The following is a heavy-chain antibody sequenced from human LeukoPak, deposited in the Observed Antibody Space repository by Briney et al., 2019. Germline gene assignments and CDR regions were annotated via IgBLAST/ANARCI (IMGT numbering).Heavy chain of an antibody. CDR3: ARLGAFDI. CDR2: INHSGST. J-gene: IGHJ3*02. D-gene: IGHD7-27*01. V-gene: IGHV4-34*01. Sequence: SETLSLTCAVYGGSFSGYYWNWIRQPPGKGLEWIGEINHSGSTNYIPSLKSRVTISVDTSKNQFSLKLSSVTAADTAVYYCARLGAFDIWGQGTMVTVSS. CDR1: GGSFSGYY.